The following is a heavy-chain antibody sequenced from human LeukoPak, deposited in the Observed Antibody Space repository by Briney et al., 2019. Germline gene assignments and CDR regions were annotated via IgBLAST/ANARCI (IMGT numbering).Heavy chain of an antibody. V-gene: IGHV3-21*01. Sequence: GGSLRLSCAASGFTFSSYSMNWVRQAPGKGLEWVSSISSSSSYIYYADSVKGRFTISRDNAKNSLYLQMNSLRAEDTAVYYCARPFANPSSYYYMDVWGKGTTVTVSS. D-gene: IGHD2/OR15-2a*01. CDR2: ISSSSSYI. CDR3: ARPFANPSSYYYMDV. CDR1: GFTFSSYS. J-gene: IGHJ6*03.